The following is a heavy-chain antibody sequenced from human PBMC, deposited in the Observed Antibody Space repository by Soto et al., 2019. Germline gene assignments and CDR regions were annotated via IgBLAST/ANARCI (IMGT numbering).Heavy chain of an antibody. CDR3: ARRHCSGGICFFFDY. CDR2: INLGDSHT. CDR1: GYTFSSHC. Sequence: PGESLKISCECYGYTFSSHCIAWVRQMPGKGLEWMGIINLGDSHTIYSPSFQGQVTISADKSINTAYLQWSSLEASDTAIYFCARRHCSGGICFFFDYWGQGTLVTVSS. D-gene: IGHD2-15*01. V-gene: IGHV5-51*01. J-gene: IGHJ4*02.